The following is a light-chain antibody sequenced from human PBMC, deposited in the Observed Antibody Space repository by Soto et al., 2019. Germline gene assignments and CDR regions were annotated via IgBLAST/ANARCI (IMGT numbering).Light chain of an antibody. V-gene: IGKV3-20*01. CDR2: GAP. CDR1: QRLGGSD. CDR3: QQDGRSRT. Sequence: EIVLTQSPGTMSLSPGESSALSCRASQRLGGSDLAWYQQKPGQAPRRRIYGAPTRATGIPDRFSGSGSGTNFTLTVSRLEPEDFAVYNCQQDGRSRTVGQGNKVDI. J-gene: IGKJ1*01.